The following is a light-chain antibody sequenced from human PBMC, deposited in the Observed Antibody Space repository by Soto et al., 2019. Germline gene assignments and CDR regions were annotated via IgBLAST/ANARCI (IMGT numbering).Light chain of an antibody. CDR1: QSVRIN. V-gene: IGKV3-15*01. J-gene: IGKJ5*01. CDR3: QHYNNWPPIT. Sequence: EIVMTQSPATLSVSPGERATLSCRASQSVRINLAWYQQRPGQAPRLLIYGASTRATGIPARFSGSGSETDFTLTISNLQSEDFAVYYCQHYNNWPPITFGQGTRLEIK. CDR2: GAS.